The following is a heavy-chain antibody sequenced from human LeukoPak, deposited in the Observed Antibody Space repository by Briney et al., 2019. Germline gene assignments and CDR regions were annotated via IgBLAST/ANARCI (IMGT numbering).Heavy chain of an antibody. D-gene: IGHD1-26*01. Sequence: QAGGSLRLSCAASGFTFSSYGMHWVRQAPGKGLEWVAFIRYDGSNKYYADSVKGRFTISRDNSKNTLYLQMNSLRAEDTAVYYCAKDGNGIVGATHVDYWGQGTLVTVSS. CDR3: AKDGNGIVGATHVDY. V-gene: IGHV3-30*02. CDR1: GFTFSSYG. J-gene: IGHJ4*02. CDR2: IRYDGSNK.